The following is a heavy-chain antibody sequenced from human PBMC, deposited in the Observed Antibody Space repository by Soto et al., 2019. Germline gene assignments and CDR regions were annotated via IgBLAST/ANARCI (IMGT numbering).Heavy chain of an antibody. V-gene: IGHV3-30-3*01. Sequence: ESVGGVVQPGRSLRLSCAASGFTLSSYAMHWVRQAPGKGLEWVAVISYDGSNKYYADSVKGRFTISRDNSKNTLYLQMNSRRAEDTAVYYCARESSRSPENFDYWGQGNLVTVSS. CDR3: ARESSRSPENFDY. CDR2: ISYDGSNK. D-gene: IGHD6-13*01. CDR1: GFTLSSYA. J-gene: IGHJ4*02.